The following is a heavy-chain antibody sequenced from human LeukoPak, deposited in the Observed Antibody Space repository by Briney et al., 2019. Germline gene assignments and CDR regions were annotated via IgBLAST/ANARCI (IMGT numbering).Heavy chain of an antibody. J-gene: IGHJ3*02. CDR1: GFTFSDYY. CDR3: ARVVLYYAFDI. Sequence: GGSLRLPCAASGFTFSDYYMSWIRQAPGKGLEWVSYISSSGSTIYYADSVKGRFTISRDNAKNSLYLQMNSLRAEDTAVYYCARVVLYYAFDIWGQGTMVTVSS. CDR2: ISSSGSTI. V-gene: IGHV3-11*04. D-gene: IGHD2-8*01.